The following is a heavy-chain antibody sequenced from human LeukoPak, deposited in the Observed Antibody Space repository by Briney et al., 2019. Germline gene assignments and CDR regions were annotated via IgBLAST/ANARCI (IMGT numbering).Heavy chain of an antibody. V-gene: IGHV1-18*01. J-gene: IGHJ4*02. Sequence: ASVKVSCKASGYTFTSYGISWVRQAPGQGLEWMGWISAYNGNTNYAQKLQGRVTMTTDTSTSTAYMELRSLRSDDTAVYYCARGRTANYGTYYFDYWGQGTLVTVSS. CDR1: GYTFTSYG. CDR3: ARGRTANYGTYYFDY. CDR2: ISAYNGNT. D-gene: IGHD4/OR15-4a*01.